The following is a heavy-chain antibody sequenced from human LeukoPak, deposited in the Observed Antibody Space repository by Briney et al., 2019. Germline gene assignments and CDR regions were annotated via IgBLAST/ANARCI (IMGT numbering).Heavy chain of an antibody. D-gene: IGHD6-19*01. CDR3: AKDGTNLYSSGWAADY. Sequence: PGRSLRLSCAASGFTFSSYGMHWVRQAPGKGPEWVAVISYDGSNKYYADSVKGRFTISRDNSKNTLYLQMNSLRAEDTAVYYCAKDGTNLYSSGWAADYWGQGTLVTVSS. CDR1: GFTFSSYG. V-gene: IGHV3-30*18. J-gene: IGHJ4*02. CDR2: ISYDGSNK.